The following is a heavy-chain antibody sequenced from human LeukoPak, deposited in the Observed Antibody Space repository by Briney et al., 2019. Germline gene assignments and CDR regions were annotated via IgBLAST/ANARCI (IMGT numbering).Heavy chain of an antibody. CDR3: ARDPGAYPYYFDY. D-gene: IGHD3-10*01. Sequence: SETLSLTCPVSGGSISGYFWSWIRQPPGKGLEWIGYIHYSGSTFYNPSLKSRVTISVDTSKNQFSLNLSSVTAADTAVYHCARDPGAYPYYFDYWGQGTLVTVSS. J-gene: IGHJ4*02. V-gene: IGHV4-30-4*01. CDR1: GGSISGYF. CDR2: IHYSGST.